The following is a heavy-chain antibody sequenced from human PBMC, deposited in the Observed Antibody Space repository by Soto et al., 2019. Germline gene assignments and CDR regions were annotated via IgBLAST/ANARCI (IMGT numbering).Heavy chain of an antibody. D-gene: IGHD3-22*01. J-gene: IGHJ3*02. CDR2: INHSGST. V-gene: IGHV4-34*01. CDR3: ARIGYYYDSSGYYGGPDAFDI. Sequence: SETLSLTCAVYGGSFSSYYWSWIRQPPGKGLEWIGEINHSGSTNYNPSLKSRVTISVDKSKNQFSLKLSSVTAADTAVYYCARIGYYYDSSGYYGGPDAFDIWGQGTMVTVSS. CDR1: GGSFSSYY.